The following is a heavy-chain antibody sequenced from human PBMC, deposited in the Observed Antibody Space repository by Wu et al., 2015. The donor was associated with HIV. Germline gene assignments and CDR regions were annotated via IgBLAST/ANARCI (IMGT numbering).Heavy chain of an antibody. CDR3: ARTRNYYFGMDV. D-gene: IGHD1-14*01. Sequence: QLVQSGAEVKKPGASVRVSCKASGYIFNSYDINWVRQTPGQGLEWMGWMNPNSGSTGYAQKFQGRVTMTRDTSISTAYMILSGLTSEDTAVYYCARTRNYYFGMDVWGQGTTVTVSS. CDR2: MNPNSGST. CDR1: GYIFNSYD. J-gene: IGHJ6*02. V-gene: IGHV1-8*01.